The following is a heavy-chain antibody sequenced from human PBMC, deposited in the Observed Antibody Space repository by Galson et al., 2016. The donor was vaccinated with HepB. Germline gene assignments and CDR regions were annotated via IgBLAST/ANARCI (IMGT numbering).Heavy chain of an antibody. CDR3: ARGLAAAWESLAY. J-gene: IGHJ4*02. V-gene: IGHV1-18*01. Sequence: SVKVSCKASGYTFTSRGISWVRQAPGQGLGWMGWISAYDGHTNYGQKLQDRLTMTTDTSTSTAYMELRSLRSDDTAVYYCARGLAAAWESLAYWGQGTLVIVSS. CDR1: GYTFTSRG. CDR2: ISAYDGHT. D-gene: IGHD1-26*01.